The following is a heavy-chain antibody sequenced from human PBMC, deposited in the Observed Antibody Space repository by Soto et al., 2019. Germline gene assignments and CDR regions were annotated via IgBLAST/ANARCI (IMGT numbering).Heavy chain of an antibody. CDR1: GGSISSGDYY. CDR3: VRRHVSATGIDWFDP. D-gene: IGHD6-13*01. V-gene: IGHV4-30-4*02. Sequence: SETLSLTCTVSGGSISSGDYYWSWIRQPPGKGLEWLGYIYYSGSTYHNPSLKSGVTISVDTSKNQFSLKLRSEDRAVYYCVRRHVSATGIDWFDPWGQGTLVTVSS. CDR2: IYYSGST. J-gene: IGHJ5*02.